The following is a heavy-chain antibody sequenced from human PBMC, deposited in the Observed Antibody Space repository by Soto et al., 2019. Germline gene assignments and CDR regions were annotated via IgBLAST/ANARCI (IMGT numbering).Heavy chain of an antibody. CDR2: INPLPTSGST. V-gene: IGHV1-46*03. Sequence: QVQLVQSGAEVKKPGASVKVSCKASGDIFTNYYIHWVRQARGQGLEWMAIINPLPTSGSTNYAQKFQGRVTVTRDTSKSTVYLELSSLRSDEAAVDYCYIDLAAAAYGGQGPLVTVSS. CDR1: GDIFTNYY. J-gene: IGHJ4*02. CDR3: YIDLAAAAY. D-gene: IGHD6-13*01.